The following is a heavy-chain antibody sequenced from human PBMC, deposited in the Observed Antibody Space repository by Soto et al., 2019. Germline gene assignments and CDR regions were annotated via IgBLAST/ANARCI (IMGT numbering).Heavy chain of an antibody. D-gene: IGHD5-12*01. CDR2: INHSGST. CDR3: ARALVATIWNRLLYYMDV. V-gene: IGHV4-34*01. J-gene: IGHJ6*03. Sequence: QVQLQQWGAGLLKPSETLSLTCAVYGGSFSGYYWSWIRQPPGKGLEWIGEINHSGSTNYNPSLKSRVTISVDTSKNQFSLKLSSVTAADTAVYYCARALVATIWNRLLYYMDVWGKGTTVTVSS. CDR1: GGSFSGYY.